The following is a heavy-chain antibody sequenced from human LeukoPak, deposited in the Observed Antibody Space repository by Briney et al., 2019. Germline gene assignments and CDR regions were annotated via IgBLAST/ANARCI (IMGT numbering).Heavy chain of an antibody. V-gene: IGHV4-61*02. CDR2: IYTSGST. J-gene: IGHJ4*02. Sequence: SETLSLTCTVSGGSISSGSYYWSWIRQPAGKGLEWIVRIYTSGSTTYNSSLKSRVTISLDTSKNHFSLRLSSVTAADTAVYYCARDREVGATGYYFDYWGQGTLVTVSS. D-gene: IGHD1-26*01. CDR1: GGSISSGSYY. CDR3: ARDREVGATGYYFDY.